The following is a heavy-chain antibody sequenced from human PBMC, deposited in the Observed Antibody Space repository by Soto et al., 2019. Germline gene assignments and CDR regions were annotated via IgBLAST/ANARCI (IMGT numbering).Heavy chain of an antibody. CDR2: VKQDGSEK. CDR1: GFTFSSYW. Sequence: QPGGSLRLSCAASGFTFSSYWMSWVRQAPGKGLEWVANVKQDGSEKYYVDSVKGRFTISRDNAKNSLYLQMNSLRAEDTAVYYCASSTIKYYDILTGYYWPDYWGQGTLVTVSS. V-gene: IGHV3-7*01. CDR3: ASSTIKYYDILTGYYWPDY. D-gene: IGHD3-9*01. J-gene: IGHJ4*02.